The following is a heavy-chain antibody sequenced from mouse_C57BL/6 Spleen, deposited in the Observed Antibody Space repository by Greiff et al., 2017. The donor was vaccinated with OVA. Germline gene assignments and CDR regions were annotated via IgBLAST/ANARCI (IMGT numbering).Heavy chain of an antibody. Sequence: QVQLQQPGAELVQPGASVKLSCKASGYTFTSYWMQWVKQRPGQGLEWIGEIDPSDSYTNYNQKFKGKATLTVDTSSSTAYMQLSSLTSEDSAVYYCARTLYYAMDYWGQGTSVTVSS. CDR1: GYTFTSYW. V-gene: IGHV1-50*01. J-gene: IGHJ4*01. CDR3: ARTLYYAMDY. CDR2: IDPSDSYT.